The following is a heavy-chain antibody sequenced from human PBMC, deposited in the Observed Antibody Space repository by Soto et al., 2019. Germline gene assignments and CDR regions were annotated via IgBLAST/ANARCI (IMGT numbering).Heavy chain of an antibody. J-gene: IGHJ4*02. CDR3: ARHGVAPGWFDY. CDR2: IYYSGST. Sequence: QVQLQESGPGLVKPSETLSLTCTVSGGSISSYYWSWIRQPPRKGLEGIGDIYYSGSTNYNPSLKSRVTISVDTSKNQFSLRLGSVTAADTAVYYCARHGVAPGWFDYWGQGTLVTVSS. D-gene: IGHD6-13*01. CDR1: GGSISSYY. V-gene: IGHV4-59*08.